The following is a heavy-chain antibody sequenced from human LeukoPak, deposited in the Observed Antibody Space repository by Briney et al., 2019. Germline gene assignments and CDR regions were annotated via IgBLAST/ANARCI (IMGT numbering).Heavy chain of an antibody. CDR1: GDSISSDY. Sequence: PSETLSLTCTVSGDSISSDYWSWIRQPPGKGLEWIGYIYYSGSTNYNPSLKSRVTISVDTSKNQFSLKLSSVTAADTAVYYCARGPRIAAAGLGYFDYWGQGTLVTVSS. CDR2: IYYSGST. J-gene: IGHJ4*02. V-gene: IGHV4-59*12. CDR3: ARGPRIAAAGLGYFDY. D-gene: IGHD6-13*01.